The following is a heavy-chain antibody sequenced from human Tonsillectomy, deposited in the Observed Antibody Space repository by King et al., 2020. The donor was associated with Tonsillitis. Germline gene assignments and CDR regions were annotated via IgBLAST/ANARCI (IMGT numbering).Heavy chain of an antibody. Sequence: VQLVESGGGLVQPGRSLRLSCAASGFTFYDYAMHWVRQAPGKGLEWVSGISWNGGTTGYADSVRGRFTISRDNAKNSLYLQMNSLRAKDTAFYYCATGNRADYYYGMDVWGQGTTVTVSS. CDR2: ISWNGGTT. CDR3: ATGNRADYYYGMDV. J-gene: IGHJ6*02. CDR1: GFTFYDYA. V-gene: IGHV3-9*01. D-gene: IGHD1-14*01.